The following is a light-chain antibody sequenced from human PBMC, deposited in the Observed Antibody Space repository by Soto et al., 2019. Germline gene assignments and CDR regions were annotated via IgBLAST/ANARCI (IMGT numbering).Light chain of an antibody. CDR1: QILLHSNGYNY. CDR2: LGS. CDR3: VQPLQSWT. Sequence: DVVITQNKISLPVTPGEPASICCRSSQILLHSNGYNYLDWYLQKPGQSPQLLIYLGSNRASGVPDRFSGSGSGTDFTLKFSRVEAEDVGVYYCVQPLQSWT. J-gene: IGKJ1*01. V-gene: IGKV2-28*01.